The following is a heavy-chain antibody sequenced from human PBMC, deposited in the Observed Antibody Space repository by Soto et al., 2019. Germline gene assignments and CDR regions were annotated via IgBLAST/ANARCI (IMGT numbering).Heavy chain of an antibody. D-gene: IGHD2-15*01. CDR1: GGSIRSGGNY. Sequence: LSLTCTVSGGSIRSGGNYWSWIRQHTGKGLEWIGYIYYSGSTYYNPSLKSRVTISVDTSKNQFSLKLSSVTAADTAVYFCARVMDCSDGSCYDIGLNASCGQGTPVTVSS. CDR3: ARVMDCSDGSCYDIGLNAS. J-gene: IGHJ5*02. V-gene: IGHV4-31*03. CDR2: IYYSGST.